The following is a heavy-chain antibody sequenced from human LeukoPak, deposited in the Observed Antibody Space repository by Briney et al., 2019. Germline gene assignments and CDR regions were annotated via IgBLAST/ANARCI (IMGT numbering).Heavy chain of an antibody. CDR2: IIPIFGTA. J-gene: IGHJ6*02. Sequence: PVKVPRQASAGTLPTYAISWVRQAPGQGLEWMGGIIPIFGTANYAQKFQGRVTITADESTSTAYMELSSLRSEDTAVYYCARDPLSGYYPYYYYGMDVWGQGTTVTVSS. CDR1: AGTLPTYA. D-gene: IGHD3-3*01. V-gene: IGHV1-69*13. CDR3: ARDPLSGYYPYYYYGMDV.